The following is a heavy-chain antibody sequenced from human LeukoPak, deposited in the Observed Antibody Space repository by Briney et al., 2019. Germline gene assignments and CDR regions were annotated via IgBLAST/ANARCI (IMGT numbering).Heavy chain of an antibody. CDR2: ISYDGSNK. Sequence: GRSLRLSCAASGFTFSSYGMHWVRQAPGKGLEWVAVISYDGSNKYYADSVKGRFTISRDNSKNTLYLQMNSLRAEDTAVYYCAKEETPIRYFDWLPNPYYFDYWDQGTLVTVSS. CDR3: AKEETPIRYFDWLPNPYYFDY. D-gene: IGHD3-9*01. V-gene: IGHV3-30*18. J-gene: IGHJ4*02. CDR1: GFTFSSYG.